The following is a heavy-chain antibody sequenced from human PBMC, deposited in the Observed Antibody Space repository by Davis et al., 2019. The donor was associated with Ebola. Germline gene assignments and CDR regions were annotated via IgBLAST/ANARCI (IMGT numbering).Heavy chain of an antibody. CDR1: GFTFSSYW. J-gene: IGHJ5*02. CDR2: IWYDGSNK. V-gene: IGHV3-33*08. CDR3: ARDRDYYDTSAYHPRGWFDL. Sequence: GGSLRLSCAASGFTFSSYWMSWVRQAPGKGLEWVAVIWYDGSNKYYADSVKGRFTASRDNAKNSLYLQMNSLRAEDTAVYYCARDRDYYDTSAYHPRGWFDLWGQGTLVTVSS. D-gene: IGHD3-22*01.